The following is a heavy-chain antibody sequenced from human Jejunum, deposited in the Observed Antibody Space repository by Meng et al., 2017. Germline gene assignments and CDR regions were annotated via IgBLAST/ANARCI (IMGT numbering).Heavy chain of an antibody. CDR2: IKTDGSEK. CDR3: ARVDCTGGSCYIFDY. CDR1: GFTSSNNW. Sequence: GESLKISCAASGFTSSNNWMSWLRQAPGKGLEWVANIKTDGSEKYYLDSVKSRFTISRDNAKNSVYLQMSSLRAEDTAVYYCARVDCTGGSCYIFDYWGQGTLVTVSS. V-gene: IGHV3-7*04. D-gene: IGHD2-15*01. J-gene: IGHJ4*02.